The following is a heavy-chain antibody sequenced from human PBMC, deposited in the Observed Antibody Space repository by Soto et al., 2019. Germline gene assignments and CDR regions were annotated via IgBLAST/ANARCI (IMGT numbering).Heavy chain of an antibody. CDR2: IRPKADGGTT. V-gene: IGHV3-15*05. Sequence: PGGSLRLSCVASGITVSNSWMNWVRQAPGKGLEWVGRIRPKADGGTTDFAAPVKGRFTISRDDSKNTLYLQMNSVETEDTAVYYCFKGAQQGIWGRGTLVTVS. CDR1: GITVSNSW. CDR3: FKGAQQGI. J-gene: IGHJ4*02.